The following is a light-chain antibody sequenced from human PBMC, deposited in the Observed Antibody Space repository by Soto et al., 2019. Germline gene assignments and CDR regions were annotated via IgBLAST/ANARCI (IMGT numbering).Light chain of an antibody. CDR1: TGPVTSSHY. V-gene: IGLV7-46*01. CDR3: LLSYTSSGVSVAAVV. J-gene: IGLJ2*01. Sequence: QAVVTQEPSLTVSPGGTVTITCGSSTGPVTSSHYPYWFQQKPGQAPRALIYDPNYKHSWTPARFSGSLLGGKASLTLSGAQTGDEAAYYCLLSYTSSGVSVAAVVFGGGTKLTVL. CDR2: DPN.